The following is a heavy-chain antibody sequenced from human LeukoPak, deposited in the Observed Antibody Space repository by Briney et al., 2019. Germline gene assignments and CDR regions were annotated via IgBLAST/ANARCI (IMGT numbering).Heavy chain of an antibody. CDR2: ISSSSSTI. CDR1: GFTFSSYS. D-gene: IGHD2-15*01. V-gene: IGHV3-48*01. Sequence: PGGSLRLSCAASGFTFSSYSMNWVRQAPGKGLEWVSYISSSSSTIYYADSVKGRFTISRDNSKNTLYLQMNSLRAEDTAVYYCASRDPCSGGTCYALGYWGQGTLVTVSS. CDR3: ASRDPCSGGTCYALGY. J-gene: IGHJ4*02.